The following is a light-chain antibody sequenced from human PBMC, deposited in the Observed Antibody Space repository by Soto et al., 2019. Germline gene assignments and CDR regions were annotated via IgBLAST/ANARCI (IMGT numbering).Light chain of an antibody. Sequence: DIQLTQSPSFLSASVGDRVTITCRASQGMSGFLAWYQQKPGKAPKLLIYSTSTLETGVPSRFSGSASGTECTLTISSLQPEDFATYYCQHLNTYLITSGQGTRLEIK. CDR2: STS. J-gene: IGKJ5*01. CDR1: QGMSGF. V-gene: IGKV1-9*01. CDR3: QHLNTYLIT.